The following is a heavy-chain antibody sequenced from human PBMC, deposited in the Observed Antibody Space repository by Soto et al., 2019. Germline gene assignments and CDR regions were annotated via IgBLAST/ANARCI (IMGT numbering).Heavy chain of an antibody. J-gene: IGHJ6*03. V-gene: IGHV3-9*01. D-gene: IGHD2-2*01. CDR3: AKSRGQFGLVVVVPAATYYYYYMDV. CDR1: GFTFDDYA. Sequence: GGSLRLSCAASGFTFDDYAMHWVRQAPGKGLEWVSGISWNSGSIGYADSVKGRFTISRDNAKNSLYLQMNSLRAEDTALYYCAKSRGQFGLVVVVPAATYYYYYMDVWGKGTTVTVSS. CDR2: ISWNSGSI.